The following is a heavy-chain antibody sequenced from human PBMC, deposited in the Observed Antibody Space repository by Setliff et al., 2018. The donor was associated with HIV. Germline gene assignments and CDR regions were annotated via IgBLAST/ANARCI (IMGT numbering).Heavy chain of an antibody. CDR2: IESKTDGGTT. V-gene: IGHV3-15*04. Sequence: GGSLRLSCVASGFTFTKAWMSWVRQAPGMGLEWVGRIESKTDGGTTDYAAPVKGRFTISRDDSKNTLYLQMSSLKIEDTAVYYCASLGGLLYTSSSLRGVDYWGQGTLVTVSP. J-gene: IGHJ4*02. CDR1: GFTFTKAW. D-gene: IGHD6-6*01. CDR3: ASLGGLLYTSSSLRGVDY.